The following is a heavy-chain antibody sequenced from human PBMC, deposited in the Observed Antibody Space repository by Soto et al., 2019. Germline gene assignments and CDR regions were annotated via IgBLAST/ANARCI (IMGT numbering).Heavy chain of an antibody. CDR2: ISSSSSYI. CDR3: ARVLRSLYYDYVWGSYR. J-gene: IGHJ3*01. Sequence: GGSLRLSCAASGFTFSSYSMNWVRQAPGEGLEWVSSISSSSSYIYYADSVKGRFTISRDNAKNSLYLQMNSLRAEDTAVYYCARVLRSLYYDYVWGSYRWGQGTMFNV. V-gene: IGHV3-21*01. D-gene: IGHD3-16*02. CDR1: GFTFSSYS.